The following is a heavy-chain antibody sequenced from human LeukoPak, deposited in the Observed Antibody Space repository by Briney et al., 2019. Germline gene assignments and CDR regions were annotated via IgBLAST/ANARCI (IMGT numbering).Heavy chain of an antibody. CDR2: ITDDGTTT. Sequence: GGSLRLSCEASGLTFRSYGMSGVGQAPGKGLKGVSAITDDGTTTYYADSVKGRFTISRDNSKNMLYLQMSGLRAEDTAVYYCAKMQGYFDYWGQGTLVPVSS. V-gene: IGHV3-23*01. CDR1: GLTFRSYG. J-gene: IGHJ4*02. CDR3: AKMQGYFDY.